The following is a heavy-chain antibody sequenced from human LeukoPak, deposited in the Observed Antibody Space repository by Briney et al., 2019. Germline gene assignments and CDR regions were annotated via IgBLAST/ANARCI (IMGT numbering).Heavy chain of an antibody. V-gene: IGHV1-69*13. CDR2: IIPIFGTA. CDR1: GGTFSSYA. D-gene: IGHD3-10*01. J-gene: IGHJ4*02. CDR3: AREQFAYYCGSGSYSFDY. Sequence: VASVKVSCKASGGTFSSYAISWVRQAPGQGLEWMGGIIPIFGTANYAQKFQGRVTITADESTSTAYMELSSLRSEDTAVYCCAREQFAYYCGSGSYSFDYWGQGTLVTVSS.